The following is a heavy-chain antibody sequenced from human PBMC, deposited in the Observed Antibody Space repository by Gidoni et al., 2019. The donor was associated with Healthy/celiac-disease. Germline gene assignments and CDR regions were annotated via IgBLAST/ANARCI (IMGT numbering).Heavy chain of an antibody. Sequence: QVQLVESGGGVVQPGRSLGLSCAASGFTFSRYAMHWCRQAPGQGLEWVAVISYDGSNKYYADSVKGRFTISRDNSKNTLYLQMNSLRAEDTAVYDCAREVGAGDDYWGQGTLVTVSS. D-gene: IGHD1-26*01. V-gene: IGHV3-30*04. CDR3: AREVGAGDDY. CDR2: ISYDGSNK. CDR1: GFTFSRYA. J-gene: IGHJ4*02.